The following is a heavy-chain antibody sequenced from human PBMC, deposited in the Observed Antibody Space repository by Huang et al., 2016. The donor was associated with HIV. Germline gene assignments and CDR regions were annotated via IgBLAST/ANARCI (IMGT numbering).Heavy chain of an antibody. CDR3: ARVDGYSNFLHFDY. Sequence: QVQLVQSGAEVKKPGASVRVSCTASGYTFTSYGINWVRQAPGQGLEWMGWVFDYNGNTNYARKFKGRVTMTTDTITNTAYMELRRLRSDDTAVFYCARVDGYSNFLHFDYWGQGTLVTVSS. D-gene: IGHD4-4*01. J-gene: IGHJ4*02. CDR1: GYTFTSYG. CDR2: VFDYNGNT. V-gene: IGHV1-18*01.